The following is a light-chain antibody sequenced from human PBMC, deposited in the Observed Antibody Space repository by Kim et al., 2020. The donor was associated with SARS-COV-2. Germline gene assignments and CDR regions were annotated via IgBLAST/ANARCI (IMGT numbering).Light chain of an antibody. V-gene: IGLV2-14*04. J-gene: IGLJ2*01. CDR2: DVS. CDR1: SSDVGGYNN. Sequence: GQSITISCTGTSSDVGGYNNVSWYQQHPGKAPKVMIYDVSERPSGVSNRFSGSKSGNTASLTISGLQAEDEADYYCSSYTSSNTWIFGGGTQLTVL. CDR3: SSYTSSNTWI.